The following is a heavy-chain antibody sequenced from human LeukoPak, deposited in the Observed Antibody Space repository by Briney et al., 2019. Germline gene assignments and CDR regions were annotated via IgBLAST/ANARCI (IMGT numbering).Heavy chain of an antibody. V-gene: IGHV1-2*02. Sequence: GASVKVSCKPSGYTFTVNYLHWVRQAPGQGLEWVGWMNPNSGVTVYAQNFQGRVTMTRDTSISTAYMELSSLTSDDTAGYYCTRGAGTSWFDYWGQGSLVTVSS. D-gene: IGHD2-2*01. CDR3: TRGAGTSWFDY. J-gene: IGHJ4*02. CDR1: GYTFTVNY. CDR2: MNPNSGVT.